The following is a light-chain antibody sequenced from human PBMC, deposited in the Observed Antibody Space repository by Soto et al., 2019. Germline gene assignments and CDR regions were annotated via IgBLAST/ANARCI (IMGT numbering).Light chain of an antibody. V-gene: IGKV1-5*03. Sequence: DIQMTQSPSTLSASVGDRVTITCRASQSISSWLAWYQQKPGKAPKLLIYKASSLESGVPSRFSGSGSGTEFTLTISSLQPDDFAPYYCQQYSSYSWTFGQGTKVEIK. CDR2: KAS. CDR1: QSISSW. J-gene: IGKJ1*01. CDR3: QQYSSYSWT.